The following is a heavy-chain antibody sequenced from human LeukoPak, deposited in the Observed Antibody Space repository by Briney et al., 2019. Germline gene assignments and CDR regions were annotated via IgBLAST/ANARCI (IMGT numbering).Heavy chain of an antibody. J-gene: IGHJ3*02. D-gene: IGHD3-22*01. CDR1: GFTFDDYA. Sequence: GGSLRLSCAASGFTFDDYAMHWVRQAPGKGLEWVSGIGWNSGSIGYADSVKGRFTISRDNAKNSLYLQMNSLRAEDTAVYYCARVLRYDNSGHDSFDIWGQGTMVIVSS. V-gene: IGHV3-9*01. CDR3: ARVLRYDNSGHDSFDI. CDR2: IGWNSGSI.